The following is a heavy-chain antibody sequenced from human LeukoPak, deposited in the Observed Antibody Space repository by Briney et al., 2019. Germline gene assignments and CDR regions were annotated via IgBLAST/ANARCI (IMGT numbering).Heavy chain of an antibody. V-gene: IGHV3-23*01. CDR3: ASPGRLVVITAFDY. J-gene: IGHJ4*02. CDR1: GFTFSSYA. D-gene: IGHD3-22*01. Sequence: PGGSLRLSCAASGFTFSSYAMSWVRQAPGKGLEWVSAISGSGGSTYYADSVKGRFTISRDNSKNTLYLQMDSVRAEDTAVYYCASPGRLVVITAFDYWGQGTLVTVSS. CDR2: ISGSGGST.